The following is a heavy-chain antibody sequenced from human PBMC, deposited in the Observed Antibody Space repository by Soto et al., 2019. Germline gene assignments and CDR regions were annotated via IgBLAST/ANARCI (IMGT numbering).Heavy chain of an antibody. D-gene: IGHD1-20*01. V-gene: IGHV3-73*01. Sequence: PGGSLRLSCAASGFTFSGFAMHWVRQASGEGLEWVGRIRSKVNSYATSYSASVKGRFTISRDDSTNTAYLQMHNLKTGGPAVYYCTRQCITEPSFDYWGQGPLVTVSS. J-gene: IGHJ4*02. CDR2: IRSKVNSYAT. CDR1: GFTFSGFA. CDR3: TRQCITEPSFDY.